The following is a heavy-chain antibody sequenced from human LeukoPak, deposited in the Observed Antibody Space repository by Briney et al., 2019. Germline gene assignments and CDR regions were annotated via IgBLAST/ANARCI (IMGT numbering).Heavy chain of an antibody. V-gene: IGHV1-2*02. Sequence: ASVKVSCKASGYTFTSYDINWVRQATGQGLEWMGWINPNSGGTNYAQKFQGRVTMTRDKPISTAYMELSRLKSGDTAVYYCAREKGSRYCSGGSCYSYAFEIWGQGTLVTVSS. J-gene: IGHJ3*02. D-gene: IGHD2-15*01. CDR3: AREKGSRYCSGGSCYSYAFEI. CDR1: GYTFTSYD. CDR2: INPNSGGT.